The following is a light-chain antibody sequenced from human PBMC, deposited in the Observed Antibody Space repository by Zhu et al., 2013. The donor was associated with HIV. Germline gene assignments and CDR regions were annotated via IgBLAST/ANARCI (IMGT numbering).Light chain of an antibody. CDR3: QQYNKWPPVT. V-gene: IGKV3-15*01. Sequence: EIVMTQSPATLSVSPGERATLSCRASQSVASYCFAWYQQKPGQAPRLLIYGASTRATGVPARFIGSGSGTEFTLTISSLQSEDFALYFCQQYNKWPPVTFGGGTNVEIK. J-gene: IGKJ4*01. CDR1: QSVASY. CDR2: GAS.